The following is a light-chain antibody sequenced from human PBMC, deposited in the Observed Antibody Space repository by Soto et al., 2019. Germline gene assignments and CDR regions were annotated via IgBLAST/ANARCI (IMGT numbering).Light chain of an antibody. CDR2: DVS. J-gene: IGLJ2*01. V-gene: IGLV2-14*01. CDR3: SSYTSTGTRV. Sequence: QSVLTQPASVSGSPGQSITISCTGTSSDVGGYNYVSWYQQHPGKAPKLMIYDVSNRPSGVSNRFSGSTSGNTASLTISGLQAEDEADYYCSSYTSTGTRVFGGGTKLTVL. CDR1: SSDVGGYNY.